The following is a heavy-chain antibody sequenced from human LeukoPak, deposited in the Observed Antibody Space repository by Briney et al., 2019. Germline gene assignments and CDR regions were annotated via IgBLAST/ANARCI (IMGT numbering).Heavy chain of an antibody. V-gene: IGHV1-69*01. CDR2: IIPIFGTA. D-gene: IGHD5-18*01. CDR3: ARHGRFTKLWLSHDAFDI. J-gene: IGHJ3*02. Sequence: ASVKVSCKASGGTFSSYAISWVRQAPGQGLEWMGGIIPIFGTANYAQKFQGRVTITADESTSTAYMELSSLRSEDTAVYYCARHGRFTKLWLSHDAFDIWGQGTMVTVSS. CDR1: GGTFSSYA.